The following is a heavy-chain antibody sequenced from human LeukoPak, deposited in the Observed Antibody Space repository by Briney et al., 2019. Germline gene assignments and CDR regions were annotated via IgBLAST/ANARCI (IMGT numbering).Heavy chain of an antibody. CDR1: GCRFRNYW. J-gene: IGHJ1*01. Sequence: GWPVRLSCVASGCRFRNYWMAWIGQAPGGGREGVANINEEGSEKYYLASVRGRFTISRDNAKNSLFMQMNSLRGEDTGVYYCVRELVVGPAEYFQSWGQGTLVTVSS. CDR3: VRELVVGPAEYFQS. V-gene: IGHV3-7*01. CDR2: INEEGSEK. D-gene: IGHD2-15*01.